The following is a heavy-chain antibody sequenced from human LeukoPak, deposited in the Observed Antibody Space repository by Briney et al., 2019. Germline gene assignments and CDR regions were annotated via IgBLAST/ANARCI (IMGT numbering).Heavy chain of an antibody. CDR2: IYSGGST. CDR1: GFTVSSNY. CDR3: ARVGTAMASDY. V-gene: IGHV3-53*01. D-gene: IGHD5-18*01. Sequence: GGSLILSCAASGFTVSSNYMSWVRQAPGKGLEWVSVIYSGGSTYYADSVKGRFTISRDNSKNTLYLQMNSLRAEDTAVYYCARVGTAMASDYWGQGTLVTVSS. J-gene: IGHJ4*02.